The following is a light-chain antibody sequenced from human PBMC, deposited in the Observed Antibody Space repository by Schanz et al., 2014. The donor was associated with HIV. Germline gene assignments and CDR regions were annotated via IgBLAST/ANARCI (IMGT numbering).Light chain of an antibody. CDR1: TGAVTNSHY. CDR3: LLSYSGARV. CDR2: DTT. J-gene: IGLJ3*02. Sequence: QAVVTQEPSLTVSPGETVTLTCGSSTGAVTNSHYPFWFQRKPGQAPRTLIYDTTKKHSWTPARFSGSLLGGKAALTLSGAQPEDEAEYYCLLSYSGARVFGGGTQLTVL. V-gene: IGLV7-46*01.